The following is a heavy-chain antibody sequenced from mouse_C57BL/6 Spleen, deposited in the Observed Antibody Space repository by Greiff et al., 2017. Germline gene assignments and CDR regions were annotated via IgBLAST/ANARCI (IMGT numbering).Heavy chain of an antibody. D-gene: IGHD2-3*01. CDR2: IDPSDSYT. J-gene: IGHJ3*01. Sequence: QVQLQQPGAELVKPGASVKLSCKASGYTFTSYWMQWVKQRPGQGLEWIGEIDPSDSYTNYNQKFKGKDTLTVDTASSTAYMQLSSLRSEDSAVYYYSRGSYDGYAFAYWGQGTLVTVSA. CDR3: SRGSYDGYAFAY. V-gene: IGHV1-50*01. CDR1: GYTFTSYW.